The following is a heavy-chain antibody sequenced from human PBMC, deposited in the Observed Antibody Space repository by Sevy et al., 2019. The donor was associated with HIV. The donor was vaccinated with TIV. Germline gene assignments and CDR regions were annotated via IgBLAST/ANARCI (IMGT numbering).Heavy chain of an antibody. J-gene: IGHJ5*02. CDR2: LDPEDAEP. CDR1: GYSLSKIS. CDR3: TAVGLGYYSGSSYYQGDCFDP. V-gene: IGHV1-24*01. D-gene: IGHD2-15*01. Sequence: ASVKVSCKVSGYSLSKISIHWVRQAPGKGLEWMGSLDPEDAEPIYAQTLEGRVTMTEDTSTDTAYMELISLTSEDTAIDYCTAVGLGYYSGSSYYQGDCFDPWGQGTLVTVSS.